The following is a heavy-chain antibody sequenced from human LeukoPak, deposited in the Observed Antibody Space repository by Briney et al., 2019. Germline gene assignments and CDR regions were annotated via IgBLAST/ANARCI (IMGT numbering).Heavy chain of an antibody. V-gene: IGHV3-21*04. Sequence: GGSLRLSCAASGFTFSRYSMSWVRQAPGKGLEWVSSISDASYYIYYADSVEGRFTISRDNAKNSLYLQMNSLRAEDTAVYYCAKHPATRPSIAAQGWPQWWFDPWGQGTLVTVSS. J-gene: IGHJ5*02. CDR2: ISDASYYI. CDR1: GFTFSRYS. CDR3: AKHPATRPSIAAQGWPQWWFDP. D-gene: IGHD6-6*01.